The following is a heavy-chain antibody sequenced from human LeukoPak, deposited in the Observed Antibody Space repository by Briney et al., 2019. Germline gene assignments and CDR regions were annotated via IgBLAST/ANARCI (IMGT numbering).Heavy chain of an antibody. D-gene: IGHD3-3*01. Sequence: SVNVSCKASGGTFSSYAISWVRQAPGQGLEWMGGIIPIFGTANYAQKFQGRVTITADESTSTAYMELSSLRSEDTAVYYCASESRGYDFWSGTTIYYYYGMDVWGQGTTVTVSS. V-gene: IGHV1-69*13. J-gene: IGHJ6*02. CDR2: IIPIFGTA. CDR1: GGTFSSYA. CDR3: ASESRGYDFWSGTTIYYYYGMDV.